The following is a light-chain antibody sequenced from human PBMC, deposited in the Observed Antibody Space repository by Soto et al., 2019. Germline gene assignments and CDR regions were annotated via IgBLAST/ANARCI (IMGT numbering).Light chain of an antibody. CDR2: DVT. CDR3: SSRRSSNICV. V-gene: IGLV2-14*03. CDR1: SSDVGNYNY. J-gene: IGLJ1*01. Sequence: QSVLTQPASVSGSPGQSITISCTGTSSDVGNYNYVSWYQQHPGKAPKLMIFDVTNRPSGVSNRFSGSKSGNTASLTISGLQAGDEADYYCSSRRSSNICVVGTGTKVTVL.